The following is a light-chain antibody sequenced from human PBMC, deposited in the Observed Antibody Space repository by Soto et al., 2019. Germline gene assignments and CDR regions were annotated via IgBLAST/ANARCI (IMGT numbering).Light chain of an antibody. CDR3: SSYTSSSTLVL. J-gene: IGLJ2*01. CDR2: EVS. CDR1: SSDVGGYNY. V-gene: IGLV2-14*01. Sequence: QSALTQPASVSGSPGQSITISCTGTSSDVGGYNYVSWYQQHPGKAPKLMIYEVSNRPSGVSNRFSGSKSGNTASLTISGLQAEDEDDYYFSSYTSSSTLVLFGGGTKVTVL.